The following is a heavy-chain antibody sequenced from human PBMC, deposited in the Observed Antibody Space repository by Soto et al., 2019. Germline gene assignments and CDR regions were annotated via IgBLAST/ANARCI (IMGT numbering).Heavy chain of an antibody. CDR1: GGSISSYY. J-gene: IGHJ3*02. CDR2: IYYSGST. D-gene: IGHD2-2*01. Sequence: SETLSLTCTVSGGSISSYYWSWIRQPPGKGLEWIGYIYYSGSTNYNPSLKSRVTISVDTSKNQFSLKLSSVTAADTAVYYCAREGDIVVVPDPAYNAFDIWGQGTMVTVSS. CDR3: AREGDIVVVPDPAYNAFDI. V-gene: IGHV4-59*01.